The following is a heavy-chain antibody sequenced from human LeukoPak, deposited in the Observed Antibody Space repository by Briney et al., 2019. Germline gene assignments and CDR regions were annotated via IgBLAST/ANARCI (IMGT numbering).Heavy chain of an antibody. J-gene: IGHJ4*02. CDR1: GGTFSSYA. CDR3: ARSLFNRLQQLVNALDY. V-gene: IGHV1-69*05. CDR2: ILPIFGTA. Sequence: GASVKVSCKASGGTFSSYAISWVRQAPGQGLEWMGGILPIFGTANYAQKFQGRVTITTDESTSTAYMELSSLRSEDTAVYYCARSLFNRLQQLVNALDYWGQGTLVTVSS. D-gene: IGHD6-13*01.